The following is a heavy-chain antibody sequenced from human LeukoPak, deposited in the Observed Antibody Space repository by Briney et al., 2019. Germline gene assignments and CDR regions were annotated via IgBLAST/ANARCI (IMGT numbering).Heavy chain of an antibody. CDR3: ARDEYRSRWLHP. Sequence: GGSLRLSCAASGFTFSSYWMSWVRLAPGKGLEWEANIKGDGSEKWYADSVKGRFTISRDNAQNSVHLQMNSLRAEDTAVYHCARDEYRSRWLHPRGQGTLVTVTS. J-gene: IGHJ5*02. CDR2: IKGDGSEK. D-gene: IGHD5-24*01. CDR1: GFTFSSYW. V-gene: IGHV3-7*01.